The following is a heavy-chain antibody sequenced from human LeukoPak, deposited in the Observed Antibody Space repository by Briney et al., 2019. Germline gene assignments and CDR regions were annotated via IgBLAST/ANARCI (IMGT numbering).Heavy chain of an antibody. D-gene: IGHD5-18*01. CDR3: AREDGTAMDNAFDI. J-gene: IGHJ3*02. CDR2: INHSGST. V-gene: IGHV4-34*01. Sequence: KSSETLSLTCAVYGGSFSGYYWSWIRQPPGKGLEWIGEINHSGSTNYNPSLKSRVTISEDPSKNQFSLKLRSVTAADTAVYYCAREDGTAMDNAFDIWGQGTMVTVSS. CDR1: GGSFSGYY.